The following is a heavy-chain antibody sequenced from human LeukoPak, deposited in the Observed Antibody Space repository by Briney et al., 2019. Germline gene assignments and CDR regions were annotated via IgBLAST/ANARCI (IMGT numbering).Heavy chain of an antibody. CDR3: ARDIIAAAGDVYFDY. J-gene: IGHJ4*02. D-gene: IGHD6-13*01. CDR2: IIPIFGTA. Sequence: SVKVSSKASGGTFSSYAISWVRQAPGQGLEWMGRIIPIFGTANYAQKFQGRVTITTDESTSTAYMELSSLRSEDTAVYYCARDIIAAAGDVYFDYWGQGTLVTVSS. CDR1: GGTFSSYA. V-gene: IGHV1-69*05.